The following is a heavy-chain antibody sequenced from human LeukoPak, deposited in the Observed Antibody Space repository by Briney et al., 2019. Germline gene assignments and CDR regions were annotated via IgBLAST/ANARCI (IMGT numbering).Heavy chain of an antibody. D-gene: IGHD6-6*01. CDR2: ISHDGFNQ. J-gene: IGHJ6*03. CDR1: GFTFSDHA. Sequence: GGSLRLSCAATGFTFSDHAVHWVRQAPGKGLEWVAVISHDGFNQKYADSVKGRFTVSRDNSGNMQFLQMNALRPEDTAVYYCARDGAARLLRYYYYMDVWGKGTTVTVS. CDR3: ARDGAARLLRYYYYMDV. V-gene: IGHV3-30*04.